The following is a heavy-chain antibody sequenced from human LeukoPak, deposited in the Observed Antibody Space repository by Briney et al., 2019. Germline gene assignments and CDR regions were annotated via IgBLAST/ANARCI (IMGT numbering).Heavy chain of an antibody. V-gene: IGHV1-46*01. D-gene: IGHD6-25*01. CDR1: GYTFTTYS. Sequence: ASVKVSCKTSGYTFTTYSIHWVRQAPGQGLEWVGIINPRGGGATLAQKFQGRITMTTDTSTSTAYMELSSLRSEDTAVYYCARGSQGAAAFDIWGQGTMVTVSS. J-gene: IGHJ3*02. CDR3: ARGSQGAAAFDI. CDR2: INPRGGGA.